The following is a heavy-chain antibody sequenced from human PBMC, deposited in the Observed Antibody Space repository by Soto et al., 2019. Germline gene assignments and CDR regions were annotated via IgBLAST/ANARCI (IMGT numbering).Heavy chain of an antibody. D-gene: IGHD3-3*01. J-gene: IGHJ4*02. CDR2: IYYSGST. CDR1: GGSISSYY. V-gene: IGHV4-59*08. CDR3: ARHAVLLLPYDFWSGYPRGYFDY. Sequence: SETLSLTCTVSGGSISSYYWSWIRQPPGKGLEWIGYIYYSGSTNYNPSLKSRVTISVDTSKNQFSLKMSSVTTADKAEYYSARHAVLLLPYDFWSGYPRGYFDYWGQGTLVTVSS.